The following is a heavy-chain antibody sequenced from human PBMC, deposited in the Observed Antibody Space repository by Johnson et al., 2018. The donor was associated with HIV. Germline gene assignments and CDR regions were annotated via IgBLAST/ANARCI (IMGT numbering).Heavy chain of an antibody. D-gene: IGHD3-10*01. Sequence: EVQLVESGGGLVQPGGSLRLSCAASGFTFSSYAMSWVRQAPGKGLEWVSAISGSGGSPYYADSVQGRFSISRDNSKHTLYLQMNSLRAEDTAGYFCARERHYYGSVRPRERQGDAFDIWGQGTMVTVAS. CDR3: ARERHYYGSVRPRERQGDAFDI. V-gene: IGHV3-23*04. CDR1: GFTFSSYA. J-gene: IGHJ3*02. CDR2: ISGSGGSP.